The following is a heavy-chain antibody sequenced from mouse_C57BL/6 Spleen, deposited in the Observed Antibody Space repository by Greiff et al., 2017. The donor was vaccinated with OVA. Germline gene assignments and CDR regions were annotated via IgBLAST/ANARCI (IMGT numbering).Heavy chain of an antibody. CDR2: IDPEDGET. CDR1: GFNIKDYY. V-gene: IGHV14-2*01. CDR3: ALYLFTTVDDWYFDV. D-gene: IGHD1-1*01. J-gene: IGHJ1*03. Sequence: EVQLQQSGAELVKPGASVKLSCTASGFNIKDYYMHWVKQRTEQGLEWIGRIDPEDGETKYAPKFQGKATITADTSSNTAYLQLSSLTSEDAAVYYCALYLFTTVDDWYFDVWGTGTTVTVSS.